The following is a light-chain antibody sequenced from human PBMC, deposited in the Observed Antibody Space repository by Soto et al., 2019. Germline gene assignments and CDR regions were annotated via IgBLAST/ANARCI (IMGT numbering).Light chain of an antibody. CDR1: QSINRH. J-gene: IGKJ4*01. V-gene: IGKV3-11*01. CDR3: QQRSNWPPVT. Sequence: EIVLTQSPGTLSFSPGERAPPSCKASQSINRHLAWYRQKPGQAPRLLIYDASNRATGIPARFSGSGSGTDFTLTISSLEPEDFGVYYCQQRSNWPPVTFGGGTKVDI. CDR2: DAS.